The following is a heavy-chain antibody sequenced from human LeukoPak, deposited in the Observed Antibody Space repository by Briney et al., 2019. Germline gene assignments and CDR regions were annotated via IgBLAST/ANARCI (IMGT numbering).Heavy chain of an antibody. D-gene: IGHD6-13*01. J-gene: IGHJ6*02. V-gene: IGHV1-24*01. CDR3: ATASPRYSSSWYSFGAPNYYYGMDV. CDR2: FDPEDGET. Sequence: ASVKVSCKVSGYTLTELSMHWVRQAPGKGLEWVGGFDPEDGETIYAQKFQGRVTMTEDTSTDTAYMELSSLRSEDTAVYYCATASPRYSSSWYSFGAPNYYYGMDVWGQGTTVTVSS. CDR1: GYTLTELS.